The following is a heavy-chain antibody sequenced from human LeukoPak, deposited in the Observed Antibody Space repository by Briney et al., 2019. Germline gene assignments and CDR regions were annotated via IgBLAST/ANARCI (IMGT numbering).Heavy chain of an antibody. CDR1: GGTFSSYA. D-gene: IGHD6-6*01. CDR2: IIPIFGTA. CDR3: ARDGVSFRQLVPYYYYYMDV. J-gene: IGHJ6*03. Sequence: SVKVSCKASGGTFSSYAISWVRQAPGQGLEWMGGIIPIFGTANYAQKFQGRVTITADKSTSTAYMELSSLRSEDTAVYYCARDGVSFRQLVPYYYYYMDVWGKGTTVTVSS. V-gene: IGHV1-69*06.